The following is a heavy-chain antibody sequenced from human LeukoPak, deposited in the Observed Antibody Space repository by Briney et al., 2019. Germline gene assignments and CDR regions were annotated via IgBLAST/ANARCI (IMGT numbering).Heavy chain of an antibody. CDR3: ARVSQSYGYLNRGSRAFDI. CDR2: IYYSGST. J-gene: IGHJ3*02. D-gene: IGHD5-24*01. CDR1: GGSISSYY. V-gene: IGHV4-59*01. Sequence: SETLSLTCTVSGGSISSYYWSWIRQPPGKGLEWIGYIYYSGSTNYNPSLKSRVTISVDTSKNQFSLKLSSVTAADTAVYYCARVSQSYGYLNRGSRAFDIWGQGTMVTVSS.